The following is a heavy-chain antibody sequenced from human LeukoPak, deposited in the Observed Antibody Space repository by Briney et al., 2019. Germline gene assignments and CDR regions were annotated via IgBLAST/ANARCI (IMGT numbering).Heavy chain of an antibody. CDR2: ISGSGGST. D-gene: IGHD2-2*03. CDR1: GFTFSSYA. CDR3: AKTSLDIVVVPAAGFTFDY. J-gene: IGHJ4*02. V-gene: IGHV3-23*01. Sequence: GGSLRLSCAASGFTFSSYAMSWVRQAPGKGLEWVSAISGSGGSTYYADSVKGRFTISRDNSKNTLNLQMNSLRAEDTAVYYCAKTSLDIVVVPAAGFTFDYWGQGTLVTVSS.